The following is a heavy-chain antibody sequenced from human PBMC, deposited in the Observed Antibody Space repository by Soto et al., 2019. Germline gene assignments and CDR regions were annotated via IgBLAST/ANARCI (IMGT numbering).Heavy chain of an antibody. D-gene: IGHD2-2*01. V-gene: IGHV1-8*01. CDR1: GYFFASYD. CDR2: MNPNSGNA. CDR3: ARGDLVVPAAMPDYFDY. Sequence: ASVKVSCKASGYFFASYDINWVRQATGQGLEWMGWMNPNSGNAGYAQKFQGRVTMTRNTSMSTAYMELSSLRSEDTAVYYCARGDLVVPAAMPDYFDYWGQGTLVTVSS. J-gene: IGHJ4*02.